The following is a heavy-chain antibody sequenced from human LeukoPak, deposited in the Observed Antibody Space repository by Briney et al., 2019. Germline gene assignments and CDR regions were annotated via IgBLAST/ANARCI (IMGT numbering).Heavy chain of an antibody. V-gene: IGHV4-34*01. CDR2: INHSGST. Sequence: SETLSLTCAVYGGSFSGYYWSWIRQPPGKGLEWIGEINHSGSTNYNPSLKSRVTISVDTSKNQFSLKLSSVTAADTAVYYCARHTTGLRYFDWLSQRGFYFDYWGQGTLVTVSS. J-gene: IGHJ4*02. CDR3: ARHTTGLRYFDWLSQRGFYFDY. D-gene: IGHD3-9*01. CDR1: GGSFSGYY.